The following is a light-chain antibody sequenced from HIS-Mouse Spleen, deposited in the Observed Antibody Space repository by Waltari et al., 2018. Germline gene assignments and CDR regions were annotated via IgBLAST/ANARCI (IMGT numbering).Light chain of an antibody. CDR1: SSDVGSYNL. Sequence: QSALTQPASVSRSPGQSITIPCPVTSSDVGSYNLVSGYQQHPGKAPKLMIYEGSKRPSGVSNRFSGSKSGNTASLTISGLQAEDEADYYCCSHAGSSTWVFGGGTKLTVL. V-gene: IGLV2-23*01. CDR2: EGS. CDR3: CSHAGSSTWV. J-gene: IGLJ3*02.